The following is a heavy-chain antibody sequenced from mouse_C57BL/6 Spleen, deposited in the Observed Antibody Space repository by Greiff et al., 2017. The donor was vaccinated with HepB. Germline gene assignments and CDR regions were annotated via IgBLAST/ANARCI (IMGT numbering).Heavy chain of an antibody. D-gene: IGHD1-1*01. CDR3: ARFTTVVAYYFDY. CDR1: GYTFTSYG. Sequence: QVHVKQSGAELARPGASVKLSCKASGYTFTSYGISWVKQRTGQGLEWIGEIYPRSGNTYYNEKFKGKATLTADKSSSTAYMELRSLTSEDSADYFCARFTTVVAYYFDYWGQGTTLTVSS. CDR2: IYPRSGNT. J-gene: IGHJ2*01. V-gene: IGHV1-81*01.